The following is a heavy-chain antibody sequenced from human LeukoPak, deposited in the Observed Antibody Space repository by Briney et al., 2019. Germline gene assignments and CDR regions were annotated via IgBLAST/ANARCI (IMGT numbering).Heavy chain of an antibody. CDR1: GFTFSSYA. J-gene: IGHJ4*02. V-gene: IGHV3-30*03. D-gene: IGHD3-3*01. CDR2: ISYDGSNK. CDR3: AREGRPNYDFWSGYPFDY. Sequence: GGSLRLSCAASGFTFSSYAMSWVRQAPGKGLEWVAIISYDGSNKYYADSVKGRFTISRDNSKNTLYLQMNSLRAEDTAVYYCAREGRPNYDFWSGYPFDYWGQGTLVTVSS.